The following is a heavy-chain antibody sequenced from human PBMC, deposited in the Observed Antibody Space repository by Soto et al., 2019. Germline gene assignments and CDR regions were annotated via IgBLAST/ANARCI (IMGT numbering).Heavy chain of an antibody. CDR3: ARYRREAVAGYTLDN. Sequence: PSETLSLSCTVSGGSISSNYWTWIRQPPGKGLEWIGYVYNSGSTNYNPSLKSRVTISEDTSKSQFSLKVNSMTAADTAVYYCARYRREAVAGYTLDNWGQGILVTVSS. CDR2: VYNSGST. D-gene: IGHD6-13*01. V-gene: IGHV4-59*01. J-gene: IGHJ4*02. CDR1: GGSISSNY.